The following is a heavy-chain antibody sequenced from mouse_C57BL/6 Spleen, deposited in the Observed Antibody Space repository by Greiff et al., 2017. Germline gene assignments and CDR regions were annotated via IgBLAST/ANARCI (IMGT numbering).Heavy chain of an antibody. CDR2: IYPGSGST. CDR3: ARWFTTGGAMDY. D-gene: IGHD1-1*01. J-gene: IGHJ4*01. V-gene: IGHV1-55*01. CDR1: GYTFTSYW. Sequence: QVQLKQPGAELVKPGASVKMSCKASGYTFTSYWITWVKQRPGQGLEWIGDIYPGSGSTNYNEQFKSKATLTVDTSSSTAYMQLSSLTSEDSAVYYCARWFTTGGAMDYWGRGTSVTVSS.